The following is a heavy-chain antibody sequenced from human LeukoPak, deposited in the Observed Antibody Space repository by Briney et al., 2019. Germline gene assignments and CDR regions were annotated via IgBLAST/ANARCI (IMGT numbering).Heavy chain of an antibody. V-gene: IGHV3-23*01. CDR2: ISGSGGST. D-gene: IGHD6-13*01. CDR3: AKDFYSSSWYYDY. J-gene: IGHJ4*02. Sequence: GGSLRLSCAASGXTFTNYAMSWVRQAPGKGLEWVSAISGSGGSTYYADSVKGRFTFSRDNSKSTLHLQMNSLRAEDTAVYYCAKDFYSSSWYYDYWGQGTLVTVSS. CDR1: GXTFTNYA.